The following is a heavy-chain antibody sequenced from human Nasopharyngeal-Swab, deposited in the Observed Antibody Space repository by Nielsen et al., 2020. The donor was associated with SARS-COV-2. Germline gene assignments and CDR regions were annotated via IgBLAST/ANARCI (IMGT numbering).Heavy chain of an antibody. V-gene: IGHV4-39*07. J-gene: IGHJ6*03. CDR2: IYYIGST. D-gene: IGHD3-10*01. CDR3: ARERGRGGIWNYYYYYMDV. Sequence: WMRQPGGKGLEWIGSIYYIGSTYYNPSLKSRVTISVDTSKNQFSLKMSSVTAADTAVYYWARERGRGGIWNYYYYYMDVWGKGTTVTVSS.